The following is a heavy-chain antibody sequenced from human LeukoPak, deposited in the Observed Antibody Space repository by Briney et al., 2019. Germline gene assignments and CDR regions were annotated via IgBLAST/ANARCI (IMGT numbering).Heavy chain of an antibody. CDR3: ARGPYYYGSGSQTGDDDY. CDR1: GGSISRDY. D-gene: IGHD3-10*01. V-gene: IGHV4-59*12. J-gene: IGHJ4*02. CDR2: IYYTGST. Sequence: SETLSLTCTVSGGSISRDYWSWIRQPPGKGLEWIGYIYYTGSTNYNPSLKSRVTISVDTSKNQFSLKLSSVTAADTAVYYCARGPYYYGSGSQTGDDDYWGQGTLVTVSS.